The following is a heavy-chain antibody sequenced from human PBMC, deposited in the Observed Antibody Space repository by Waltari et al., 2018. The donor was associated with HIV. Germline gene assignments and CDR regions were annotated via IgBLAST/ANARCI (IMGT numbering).Heavy chain of an antibody. Sequence: QLQLQESGPGLVKPSETLSLTCPVSGGFISNGTSYRGWIRQPPRKGLEWIASIYYSATTYYNPSFKSRVTISVDTPKSQFSLNLRSVTAADTAVYYCARHTKLATIIYWGQGALVTVSS. V-gene: IGHV4-39*01. J-gene: IGHJ4*02. CDR2: IYYSATT. D-gene: IGHD5-12*01. CDR3: ARHTKLATIIY. CDR1: GGFISNGTSY.